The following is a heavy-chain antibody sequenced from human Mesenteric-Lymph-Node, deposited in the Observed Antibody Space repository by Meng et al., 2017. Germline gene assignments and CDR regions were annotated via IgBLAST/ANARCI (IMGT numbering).Heavy chain of an antibody. CDR3: ARHHHSPTFDY. J-gene: IGHJ4*02. CDR2: VVYSGTT. V-gene: IGHV4-39*01. D-gene: IGHD1-14*01. CDR1: GGSISSSSYY. Sequence: LVRDSGPGLFKPSGTLSLTSTVPGGSISSSSYYWAWLRQPPGEGLEWIGSVVYSGTTYYTSSLKSRVSISVDTSKNQFSLKLSSVTAADTAVYYCARHHHSPTFDYWGQGTLVTVSS.